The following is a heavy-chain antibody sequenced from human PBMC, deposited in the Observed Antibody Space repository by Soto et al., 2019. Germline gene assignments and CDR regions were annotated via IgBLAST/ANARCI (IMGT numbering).Heavy chain of an antibody. CDR2: INHSGST. Sequence: SETLSLTCAVYGGSFSGYYWSWIRQPPGKGLEWIGEINHSGSTNYNPSLKSRVTISVDTSKNQFSLKLSSVTAADTAVYYCARGHQAPNSSGCRTTIDYWGQGTLVTVSS. CDR3: ARGHQAPNSSGCRTTIDY. D-gene: IGHD6-19*01. V-gene: IGHV4-34*01. J-gene: IGHJ4*02. CDR1: GGSFSGYY.